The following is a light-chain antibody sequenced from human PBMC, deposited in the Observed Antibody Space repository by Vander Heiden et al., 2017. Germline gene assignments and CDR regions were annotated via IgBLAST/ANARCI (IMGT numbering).Light chain of an antibody. V-gene: IGLV2-8*01. CDR2: EVS. CDR1: SSDVGGYNY. Sequence: QSALTQPPSASGSPGPSVTISCTGTSSDVGGYNYVAGYQQPPGKAPKLMIYEVSKRPSGVPDRFSGSKSGNTASLTVSGLQAEDEADYYCSSYAGSNNFVFGTGTKVTVL. CDR3: SSYAGSNNFV. J-gene: IGLJ1*01.